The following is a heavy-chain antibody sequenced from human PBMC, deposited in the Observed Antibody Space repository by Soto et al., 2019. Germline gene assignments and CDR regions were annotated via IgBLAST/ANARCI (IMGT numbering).Heavy chain of an antibody. CDR2: INPNSGGT. Sequence: ASVKVSFKASGYTFTGYYMHWVRQAPGQGLEWMGWINPNSGGTNYAQKFQGWVTMTRDTSISTAYMELSRLRSDDTAVYYCARERYSSGWLPYYYYYGMDVWGQGTTVTVSS. CDR3: ARERYSSGWLPYYYYYGMDV. CDR1: GYTFTGYY. D-gene: IGHD6-19*01. V-gene: IGHV1-2*04. J-gene: IGHJ6*02.